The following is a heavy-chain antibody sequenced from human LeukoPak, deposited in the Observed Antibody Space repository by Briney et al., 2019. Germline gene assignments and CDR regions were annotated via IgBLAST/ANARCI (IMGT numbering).Heavy chain of an antibody. D-gene: IGHD2-21*01. CDR2: ISSSSSYI. J-gene: IGHJ4*02. CDR1: GFTFSSYS. Sequence: GGSLRLSCAASGFTFSSYSMNWVRQAPWKGLEWVSSISSSSSYIYYADSVKGRFTISRDNAKNSLYLQMNSLRAEDTAVYYCARSLSKSFVGDYWGQGTLVTVSS. V-gene: IGHV3-21*01. CDR3: ARSLSKSFVGDY.